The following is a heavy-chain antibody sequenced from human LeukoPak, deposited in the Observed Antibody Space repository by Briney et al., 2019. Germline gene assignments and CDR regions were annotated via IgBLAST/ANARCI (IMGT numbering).Heavy chain of an antibody. CDR1: GYTFTSYY. CDR3: ARDRGKAGY. V-gene: IGHV1-46*01. CDR2: INPSGGST. Sequence: GASVKVSCKASGYTFTSYYMHWVRQAPGQGLEWMGIINPSGGSTSYAQKFQGRVTMTRDMSTSTAYMELRSLRSDDTAVYYCARDRGKAGYWGQGTLVTVSS. D-gene: IGHD6-19*01. J-gene: IGHJ4*02.